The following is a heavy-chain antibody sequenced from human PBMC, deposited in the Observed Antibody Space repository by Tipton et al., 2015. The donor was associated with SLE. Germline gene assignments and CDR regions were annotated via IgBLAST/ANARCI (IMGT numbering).Heavy chain of an antibody. J-gene: IGHJ4*02. CDR2: INYSGST. CDR1: GGSISSHY. V-gene: IGHV4-59*11. CDR3: ARDHLLPNDY. Sequence: TLSLTCTVSGGSISSHYWSWIRRPPGKALEWIAYINYSGSTNYNPSLKSRVTMSVDTSKNQFSLKLSSVTAADTAVYYCARDHLLPNDYWGQGTLVTVSS.